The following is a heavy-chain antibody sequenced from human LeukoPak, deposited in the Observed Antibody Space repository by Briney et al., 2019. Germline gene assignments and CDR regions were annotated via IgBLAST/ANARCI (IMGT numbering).Heavy chain of an antibody. CDR3: ARVLYYDILTNYQTHTYYFDY. CDR2: ISSSSSYI. J-gene: IGHJ4*02. CDR1: GFTFSSYS. V-gene: IGHV3-21*01. D-gene: IGHD3-9*01. Sequence: GGSLRLSCAASGFTFSSYSMNWDRQAPGKGLEWVSSISSSSSYIYYADSVKGRFTISRDNAKNSLYLQMNSLRAEDTAVYYCARVLYYDILTNYQTHTYYFDYWGQGTLLTVSS.